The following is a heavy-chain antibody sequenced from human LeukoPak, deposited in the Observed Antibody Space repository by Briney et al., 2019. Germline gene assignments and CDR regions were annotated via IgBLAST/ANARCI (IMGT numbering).Heavy chain of an antibody. CDR2: IYYSGST. J-gene: IGHJ4*02. CDR3: ARFGRTGGTVDY. CDR1: GGSFSGYY. D-gene: IGHD7-27*01. V-gene: IGHV4-34*01. Sequence: SETLSLTCAVYGGSFSGYYWSWIRQPPGKGLEWIGSIYYSGSTYYNPSLKSRVTISVDTSKNQFSLKLSSVTAADTAVYYCARFGRTGGTVDYWGQGTLVTVSS.